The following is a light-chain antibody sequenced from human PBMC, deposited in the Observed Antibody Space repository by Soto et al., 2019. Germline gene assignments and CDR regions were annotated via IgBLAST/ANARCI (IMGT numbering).Light chain of an antibody. J-gene: IGLJ2*01. CDR1: SSDVGGYNY. V-gene: IGLV2-8*01. CDR3: SSYAGSNNPVV. Sequence: QSALTQPPSASGSPGQSVAISCTGTSSDVGGYNYVSWYQQHPGKAPKLMIYDVTERPPGVPDRFSGSKSGNTASLTVSGLQAEDEADYYCSSYAGSNNPVVFGGGTKVTVL. CDR2: DVT.